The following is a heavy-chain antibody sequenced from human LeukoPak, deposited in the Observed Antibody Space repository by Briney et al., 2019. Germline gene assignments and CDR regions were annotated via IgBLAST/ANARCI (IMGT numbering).Heavy chain of an antibody. V-gene: IGHV3-30*18. D-gene: IGHD6-13*01. CDR2: ISYDGSNK. CDR1: GFTFSSYG. J-gene: IGHJ4*02. CDR3: AKGIAAAGTGNY. Sequence: GGSLRLSCAASGFTFSSYGMHWVRQAPGKGLKWVAVISYDGSNKYYADSVKGRFTISRDNSKNTLYLQMNSLRAEDTAVYYCAKGIAAAGTGNYRGQGTLVTVSS.